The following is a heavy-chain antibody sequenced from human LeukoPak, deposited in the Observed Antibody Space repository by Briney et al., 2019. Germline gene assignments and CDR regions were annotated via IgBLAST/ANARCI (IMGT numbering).Heavy chain of an antibody. CDR3: ARVRLDYYDSSGYYYFDY. V-gene: IGHV4-61*05. CDR2: IYYSGST. CDR1: GGSISTSNYY. Sequence: PSETLSLTCTVSGGSISTSNYYWGWIRQPPGKGLEWIGYIYYSGSTNYNPSLKSRVTISVDTSKNQFSLKLSSVTAADTAVYYCARVRLDYYDSSGYYYFDYWGQGTLVTVSS. D-gene: IGHD3-22*01. J-gene: IGHJ4*02.